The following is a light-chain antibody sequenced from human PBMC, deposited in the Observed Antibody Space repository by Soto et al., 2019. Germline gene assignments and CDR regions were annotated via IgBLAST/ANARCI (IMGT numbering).Light chain of an antibody. V-gene: IGKV3-15*01. CDR2: SAS. J-gene: IGKJ1*01. Sequence: DRVMTQSPATLSGSRLDIAAVAVMASQTISSNLAWYQQKPGQAPRLLIHSASTRATGIPARFSGSGSGTEFTLTISSLQSEDFAVYYCQQYNHWPPWTFGQGTKVDIK. CDR3: QQYNHWPPWT. CDR1: QTISSN.